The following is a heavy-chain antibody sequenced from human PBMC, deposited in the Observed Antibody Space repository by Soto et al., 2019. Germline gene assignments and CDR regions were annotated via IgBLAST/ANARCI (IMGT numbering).Heavy chain of an antibody. CDR1: GGTFSSYA. J-gene: IGHJ6*02. Sequence: SVKVSCKASGGTFSSYAISWVRQAPGQGLEWMGGIIPIFGTANYAQKFQGRVTITADESTSTAYMELSSLRSEDTAVYYCARDRRFLEWSTGYYGMDVWGQGTTVTVSS. V-gene: IGHV1-69*13. CDR3: ARDRRFLEWSTGYYGMDV. D-gene: IGHD3-3*01. CDR2: IIPIFGTA.